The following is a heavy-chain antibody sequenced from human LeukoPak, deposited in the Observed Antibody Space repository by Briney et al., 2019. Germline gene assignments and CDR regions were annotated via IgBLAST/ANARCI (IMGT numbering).Heavy chain of an antibody. J-gene: IGHJ4*02. Sequence: SETLSLTCAVYGGSFSGYYWSWIRQPPGKGLEWIGEINHSGSTNYNPSLKSRVTISVDASKNQFSLKLSSVTAADTAVYYCARGVGYSGRRLFDYWGQGTLVTVSS. D-gene: IGHD1-26*01. CDR2: INHSGST. CDR3: ARGVGYSGRRLFDY. V-gene: IGHV4-34*01. CDR1: GGSFSGYY.